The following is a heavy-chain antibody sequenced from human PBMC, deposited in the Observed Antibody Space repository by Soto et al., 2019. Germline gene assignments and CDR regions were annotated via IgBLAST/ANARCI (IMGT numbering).Heavy chain of an antibody. V-gene: IGHV4-61*01. CDR1: GGSVSSGSYY. CDR3: ARDRAYCSGGSCYFSDYYYGMDV. Sequence: SETLSLTCTVSGGSVSSGSYYWSWIRQPPGKGLEWIRYIYYSGSTNYNPSLKSRVTISVDTSKNQFSLKLSSVTAADTAVYYCARDRAYCSGGSCYFSDYYYGMDVWGQGTTVTVSS. D-gene: IGHD2-15*01. J-gene: IGHJ6*02. CDR2: IYYSGST.